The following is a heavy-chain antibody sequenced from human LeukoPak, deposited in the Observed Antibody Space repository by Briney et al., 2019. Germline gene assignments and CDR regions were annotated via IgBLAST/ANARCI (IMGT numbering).Heavy chain of an antibody. CDR3: ARYSRGNTVTTPNDY. CDR1: GLTFSSYS. CDR2: ISSSSSYI. Sequence: GGSLRLSCAASGLTFSSYSMNWVRQAPGKGLEWVSSISSSSSYIYYADSVKGRFTISRDNAKNSLYLQMNSLRAEDTAVYYCARYSRGNTVTTPNDYWGQGTLVTVSS. D-gene: IGHD4-17*01. J-gene: IGHJ4*02. V-gene: IGHV3-21*01.